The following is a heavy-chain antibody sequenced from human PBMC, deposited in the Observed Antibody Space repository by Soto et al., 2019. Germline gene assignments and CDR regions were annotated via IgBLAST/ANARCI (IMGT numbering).Heavy chain of an antibody. CDR1: GGSFSGYY. J-gene: IGHJ5*02. CDR2: INHSGST. Sequence: SETLSLTCAVYGGSFSGYYWSWIRQPPGKGLEWIGEINHSGSTNYNPSLKSRVTISVDTSKNQFSLKLSSVTAADTAVYYCARGRRGHHWFDPWGQGTLVTVSS. CDR3: ARGRRGHHWFDP. V-gene: IGHV4-34*01.